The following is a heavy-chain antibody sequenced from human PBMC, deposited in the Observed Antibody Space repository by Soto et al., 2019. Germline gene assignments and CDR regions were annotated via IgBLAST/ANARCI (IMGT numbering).Heavy chain of an antibody. CDR1: GATFSSYA. CDR3: VRVVAIPGYPDN. Sequence: QVQLVQSGAEVRQPASSVKVSCKTSGATFSSYAITWVRQAPGQGLEWMGGIVPTVDTSKYAKKFQGRVTITADKFTNTVYMELSSLRSDDTAVYYCVRVVAIPGYPDNWGQGTLVTVSS. J-gene: IGHJ4*02. CDR2: IVPTVDTS. V-gene: IGHV1-69*14. D-gene: IGHD5-12*01.